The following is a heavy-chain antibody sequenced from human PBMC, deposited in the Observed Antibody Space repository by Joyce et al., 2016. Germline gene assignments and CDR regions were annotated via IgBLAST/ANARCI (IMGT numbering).Heavy chain of an antibody. CDR3: ARSAVRGTLSPFFDY. V-gene: IGHV5-51*01. D-gene: IGHD3-16*01. J-gene: IGHJ4*02. Sequence: EVQLVQSGGEVKKPGESLKISCKGVGYSFTSYWLGWVRQMPGKGLELMGIINPDAPDPRYSPSFRGQVTISVDRSIKTAHLRWGSLRASDTAIYYCARSAVRGTLSPFFDYWGQGSLVTVSS. CDR1: GYSFTSYW. CDR2: INPDAPDP.